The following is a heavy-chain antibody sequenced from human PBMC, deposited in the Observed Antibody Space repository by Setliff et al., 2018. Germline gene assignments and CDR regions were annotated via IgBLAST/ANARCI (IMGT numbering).Heavy chain of an antibody. CDR2: FDPEDGET. V-gene: IGHV1-24*01. D-gene: IGHD1-26*01. Sequence: ASVKVSCKVSGYTLTELSMHWVRQAPGKGLEWMGGFDPEDGETIYAQKFQGRVTMTRDTSISTAYMELSRLRSDDTAVYYCARALGATITHFDYWGQGTLVTVSS. CDR1: GYTLTELS. J-gene: IGHJ4*02. CDR3: ARALGATITHFDY.